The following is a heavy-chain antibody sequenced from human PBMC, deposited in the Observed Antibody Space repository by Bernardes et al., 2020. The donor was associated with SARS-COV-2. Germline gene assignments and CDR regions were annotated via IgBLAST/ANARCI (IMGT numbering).Heavy chain of an antibody. V-gene: IGHV1-18*01. D-gene: IGHD1-26*01. CDR1: GYTFSSYD. J-gene: IGHJ4*02. Sequence: ASVKVSCKTSGYTFSSYDISWVRQAPGQGLEWMGWISTNNGNTKYAQKVQGRVTMTTDTSTSTAYMELRSLRSDDTAVYYCARKEWEQRGGFDHWGQGTLVTVSS. CDR3: ARKEWEQRGGFDH. CDR2: ISTNNGNT.